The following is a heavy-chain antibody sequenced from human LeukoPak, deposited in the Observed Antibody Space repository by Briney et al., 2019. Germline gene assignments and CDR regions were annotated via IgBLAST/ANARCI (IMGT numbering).Heavy chain of an antibody. CDR3: ARGPSKYYFDY. V-gene: IGHV1-46*03. CDR2: INPSGGST. J-gene: IGHJ4*02. Sequence: ASVNVSCKASGYTFTTYGISWVRQAPGQGLEWMGIINPSGGSTSYAQKFQGRVTMTRDTSTSTVYMELSSLRSEDTAVYYCARGPSKYYFDYWGQGTLVTVSS. CDR1: GYTFTTYG.